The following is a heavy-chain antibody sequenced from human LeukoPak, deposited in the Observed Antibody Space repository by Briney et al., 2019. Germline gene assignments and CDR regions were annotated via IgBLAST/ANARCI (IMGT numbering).Heavy chain of an antibody. Sequence: SETLSLTCTVSGGSISSYYWSWIRQPPGKGLEWIGHISYSGNTNYNPSLKSRVTIFVDMAKNQFSLKVRSVTAADSAVYFCVRLQTEPLDPFIDCWGQGTLVTVSS. CDR2: ISYSGNT. J-gene: IGHJ4*02. CDR1: GGSISSYY. CDR3: VRLQTEPLDPFIDC. V-gene: IGHV4-59*08. D-gene: IGHD1-26*01.